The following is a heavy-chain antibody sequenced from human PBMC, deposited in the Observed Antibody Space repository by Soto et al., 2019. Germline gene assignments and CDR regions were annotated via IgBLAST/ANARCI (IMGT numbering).Heavy chain of an antibody. CDR3: ATYRKFFQI. CDR2: VSYTGST. Sequence: SETLSLTCAVSGDSFSHYYWTWVRQPPGKGLEWIGYVSYTGSTDYNPSLKSRVTISVDRSKNHFFLNLTSVTAADTAVYYCATYRKFFQIWGQGTKVTVSS. J-gene: IGHJ3*02. V-gene: IGHV4-59*12. CDR1: GDSFSHYY.